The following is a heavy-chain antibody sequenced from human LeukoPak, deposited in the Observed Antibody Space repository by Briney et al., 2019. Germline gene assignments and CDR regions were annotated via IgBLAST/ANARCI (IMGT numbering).Heavy chain of an antibody. J-gene: IGHJ6*03. CDR2: IRSKANSYAT. CDR3: TRWSVDTKHYYYMDV. D-gene: IGHD5-18*01. V-gene: IGHV3-73*01. CDR1: GFTFSGSA. Sequence: GGSLRLSCAASGFTFSGSAMHWVRQASGKGLEWVGRIRSKANSYATAFAASVKGRFTISRDDSKNTAYLQMNSLKTEDTAVYYCTRWSVDTKHYYYMDVWGKGTRSPSP.